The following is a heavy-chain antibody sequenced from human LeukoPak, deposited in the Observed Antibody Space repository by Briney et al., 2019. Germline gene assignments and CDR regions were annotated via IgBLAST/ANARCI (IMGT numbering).Heavy chain of an antibody. CDR1: GGSISSGESY. CDR3: VRGVAARFDY. J-gene: IGHJ4*02. V-gene: IGHV4-30-4*08. CDR2: IHYSGST. D-gene: IGHD6-6*01. Sequence: PSETLSLTCTVSGGSISSGESYWSWIRQPPGKGREWIGYIHYSGSTYYNPSLKSRVTISIDTSKNQFSLKLTSVTAADTAVYYCVRGVAARFDYWGQGTLVTVSS.